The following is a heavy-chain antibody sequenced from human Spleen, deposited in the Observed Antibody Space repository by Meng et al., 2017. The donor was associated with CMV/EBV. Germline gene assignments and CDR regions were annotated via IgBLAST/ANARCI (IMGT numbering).Heavy chain of an antibody. J-gene: IGHJ4*02. D-gene: IGHD4-17*01. Sequence: GGSLRLSCAPSGFAFSNYAMSWVRQAPGKGLEWVSAISGVGGGTYYADSVKGRFTISRDNSKNTLHLQMNSLRAEDTAIYYCAKEDGGLYGVLDSWGQGTLVTVSS. CDR1: GFAFSNYA. CDR2: ISGVGGGT. CDR3: AKEDGGLYGVLDS. V-gene: IGHV3-23*01.